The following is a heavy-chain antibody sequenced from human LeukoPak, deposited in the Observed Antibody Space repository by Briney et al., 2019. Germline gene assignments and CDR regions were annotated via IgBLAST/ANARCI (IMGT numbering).Heavy chain of an antibody. J-gene: IGHJ4*02. CDR2: VYYSGRT. CDR1: GGSINNYY. V-gene: IGHV4-59*08. CDR3: ARHGYDSNGLD. D-gene: IGHD3-22*01. Sequence: PSETLSLTCTVSGGSINNYYWSWIRQPPGQGLQWIGYVYYSGRTSYNPSLHSRVTITVTTSKSEYSLKLSSVIAADTAVYYCARHGYDSNGLDWGQGTLVTVSS.